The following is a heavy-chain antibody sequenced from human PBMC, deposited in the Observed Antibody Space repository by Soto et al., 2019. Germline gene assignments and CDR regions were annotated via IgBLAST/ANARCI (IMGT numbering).Heavy chain of an antibody. CDR1: GGTFSNYT. D-gene: IGHD2-2*01. V-gene: IGHV1-69*01. Sequence: QVQLVQSGAEVKKPGSSVKVFCKASGGTFSNYTIRWVRQAPGQGLEWMGGIIPVFGTTDYEQKFQGRVTITADGSTSTAYMKLSSLRSADTAVYYCARFSPYIVVRKPTGNQDYYGMDVWGQGTTVTVSS. J-gene: IGHJ6*02. CDR2: IIPVFGTT. CDR3: ARFSPYIVVRKPTGNQDYYGMDV.